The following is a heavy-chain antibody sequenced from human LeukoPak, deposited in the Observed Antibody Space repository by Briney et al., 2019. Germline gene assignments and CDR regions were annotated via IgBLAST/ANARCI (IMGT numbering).Heavy chain of an antibody. CDR2: INPSGGST. CDR3: ARVVVAATRWWFDP. V-gene: IGHV1-46*01. D-gene: IGHD2-15*01. CDR1: GYTFTSYY. Sequence: ASVKVSCKASGYTFTSYYMHWVRQAPGQGLEWMGIINPSGGSTSYAQKFQGRVTMTRDMSTSTVYMELRSLRSDDTAVYYCARVVVAATRWWFDPWGQGTLVTVSS. J-gene: IGHJ5*02.